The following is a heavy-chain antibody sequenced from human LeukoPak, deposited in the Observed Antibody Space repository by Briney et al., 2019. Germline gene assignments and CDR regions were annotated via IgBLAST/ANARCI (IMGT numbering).Heavy chain of an antibody. Sequence: ASVKVSCKASGYTFTSYGISWVRQAPGQGLEWMGWISAYNGNTNYAQKLQGRVTMTTDTSTSTAYMELSSLRSEDTAVYYCARYPTGDCSSTSCYTWWFDPWGQGTLVTVSS. CDR2: ISAYNGNT. J-gene: IGHJ5*02. CDR3: ARYPTGDCSSTSCYTWWFDP. CDR1: GYTFTSYG. V-gene: IGHV1-18*01. D-gene: IGHD2-2*02.